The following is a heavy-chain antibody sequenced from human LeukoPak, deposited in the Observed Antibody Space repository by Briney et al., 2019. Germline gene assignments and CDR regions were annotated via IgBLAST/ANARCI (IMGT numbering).Heavy chain of an antibody. Sequence: ASVKVSCKASGYAFSSYGISWVRQAPGQGLEWMGWINSSNGKTNYVQKFQGRVTMTTDTSTSTAYMELRSLRSDDTAVYYCARQARGYSSGWYQFHFDYWGQGTLVTVSS. CDR2: INSSNGKT. V-gene: IGHV1-18*04. D-gene: IGHD6-19*01. CDR1: GYAFSSYG. CDR3: ARQARGYSSGWYQFHFDY. J-gene: IGHJ4*02.